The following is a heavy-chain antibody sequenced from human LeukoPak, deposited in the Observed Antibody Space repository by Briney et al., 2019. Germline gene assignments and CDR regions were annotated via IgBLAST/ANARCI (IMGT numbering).Heavy chain of an antibody. V-gene: IGHV1-69*02. Sequence: SVKVSCKASGGTLSSYTISWVRQAPGQGLEWMGRIIPILGIANYAQKFQGRVTITADKSTSTAYMELSSLRSEDTAVYYCAIQSIVGATAAFDYWGQGTLVTVSS. D-gene: IGHD1-26*01. J-gene: IGHJ4*02. CDR3: AIQSIVGATAAFDY. CDR1: GGTLSSYT. CDR2: IIPILGIA.